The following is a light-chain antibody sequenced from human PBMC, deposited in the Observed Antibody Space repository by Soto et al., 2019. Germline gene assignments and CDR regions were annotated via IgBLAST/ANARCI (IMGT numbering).Light chain of an antibody. CDR2: EVS. V-gene: IGKV2D-29*02. CDR3: MQTIRLPLT. CDR1: QTLRHSDGRPY. Sequence: EIVLTQTPLSLSVTPGQPASISCKSSQTLRHSDGRPYVYWYVQRPGQSPQLLIYEVSNRFSGVPDRFGGYGAGTDFTLEISRVEAEDVGVYYCMQTIRLPLTFGGGTKVDIK. J-gene: IGKJ4*02.